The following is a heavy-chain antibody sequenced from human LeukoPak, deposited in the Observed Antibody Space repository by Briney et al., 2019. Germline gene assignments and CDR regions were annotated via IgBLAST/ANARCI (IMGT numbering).Heavy chain of an antibody. Sequence: PGGSLRLSCAASGFTFSSYSMNWVRQAPGKGLEWVSYASSSSTTIYYADSVKGRFTISRDNAKNSLFLQMNSLRVEDTAVYYCARDSRYYDSSGPTWGQGTLVTVSS. CDR1: GFTFSSYS. J-gene: IGHJ1*01. D-gene: IGHD3-22*01. CDR3: ARDSRYYDSSGPT. V-gene: IGHV3-48*04. CDR2: ASSSSTTI.